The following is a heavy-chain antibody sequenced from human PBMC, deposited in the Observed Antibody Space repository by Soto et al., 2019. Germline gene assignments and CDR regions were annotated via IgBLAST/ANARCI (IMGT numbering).Heavy chain of an antibody. V-gene: IGHV3-74*01. J-gene: IGHJ6*02. CDR1: GFTFSSYW. CDR2: INSDGSST. CDR3: VSRGGTTFGSYYGMGV. Sequence: EVQLVESGGGLVQPGGSLRLSCAASGFTFSSYWMHWVRQAPGKGLVWVSRINSDGSSTSYADSVKGRFTISRDSAKNMHYLQRNSQEHDVTAVYHCVSRGGTTFGSYYGMGVCGQGSTVTVAS. D-gene: IGHD1-1*01.